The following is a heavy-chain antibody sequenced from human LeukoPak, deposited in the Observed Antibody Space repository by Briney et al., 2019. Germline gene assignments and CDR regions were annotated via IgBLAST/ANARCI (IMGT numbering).Heavy chain of an antibody. CDR3: ARGGIAARIFPFDY. Sequence: SETLSLTCAVYGGSFSGYYWSWIRQPPGKGLEWIGEINHSGSINYNPSLKSRVTISVDTSKNQFSLKLSSVTAADTAVYYCARGGIAARIFPFDYWGQGTLVTVSA. J-gene: IGHJ4*02. V-gene: IGHV4-34*01. CDR1: GGSFSGYY. CDR2: INHSGSI. D-gene: IGHD6-6*01.